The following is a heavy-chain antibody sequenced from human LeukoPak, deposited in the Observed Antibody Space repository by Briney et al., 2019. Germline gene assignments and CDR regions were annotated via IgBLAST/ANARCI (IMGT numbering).Heavy chain of an antibody. V-gene: IGHV4-4*08. J-gene: IGHJ4*02. CDR2: IYHSGNS. D-gene: IGHD6-6*01. Sequence: SETLSLTCTVSGGSMYSYYWRWIRQPPGKGLEWIGNIYHSGNSNVNPSYNTSLKSRVTISINTYMRQSSLRLTSVTAADRAVRYCASGHSSTYSHFWGQGTLVTVSS. CDR1: GGSMYSYY. CDR3: ASGHSSTYSHF.